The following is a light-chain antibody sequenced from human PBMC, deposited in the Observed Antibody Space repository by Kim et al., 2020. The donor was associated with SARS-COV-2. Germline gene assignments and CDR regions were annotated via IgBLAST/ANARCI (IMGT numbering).Light chain of an antibody. Sequence: PGQRVTISCTGSSANIGAGYDVPWYQQLPGTAPKLLIYGNSNRPSGVPDRFSGSKSGTSASLAITGLQAEDEADYYCQSYDSSLKVFGGGTQLTVL. CDR1: SANIGAGYD. CDR3: QSYDSSLKV. CDR2: GNS. V-gene: IGLV1-40*01. J-gene: IGLJ3*02.